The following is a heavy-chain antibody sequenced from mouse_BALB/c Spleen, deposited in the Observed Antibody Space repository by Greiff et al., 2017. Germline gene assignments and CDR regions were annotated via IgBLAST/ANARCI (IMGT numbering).Heavy chain of an antibody. D-gene: IGHD2-14*01. CDR1: GYTFTSYY. Sequence: VQLQQSGAELVKPGASVKLSCKASGYTFTSYYMYWVKQRPGQGLEWIGEINPSNGGTNFNEKFKGKATLTSDKSSSTAYMELSSLTSEDSAVYYCAREGDRYPFAYWGQGTLVTVSA. CDR3: AREGDRYPFAY. J-gene: IGHJ3*01. V-gene: IGHV1-53*01. CDR2: INPSNGGT.